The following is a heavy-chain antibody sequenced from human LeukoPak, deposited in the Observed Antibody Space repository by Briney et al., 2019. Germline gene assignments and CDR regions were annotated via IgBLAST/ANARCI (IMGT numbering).Heavy chain of an antibody. J-gene: IGHJ4*02. CDR1: GFTFSSYA. CDR3: ARDPSQGLERGVDY. CDR2: ISGSGGST. V-gene: IGHV3-23*01. D-gene: IGHD1-1*01. Sequence: PGGSLRLSCAASGFTFSSYAMSRVRQAPGKGLEWVSAISGSGGSTYYADSVKGRFTISRDNAKNSLYLQMNSLRAEDTAVYYCARDPSQGLERGVDYWGQGTLVTVSS.